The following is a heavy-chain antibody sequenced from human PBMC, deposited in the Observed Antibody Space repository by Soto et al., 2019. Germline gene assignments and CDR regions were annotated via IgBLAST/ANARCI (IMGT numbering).Heavy chain of an antibody. CDR3: ARDAGGSGSHYGMDV. CDR2: IYYSGST. Sequence: KASETLSLTCTVSGGSISSYYWSWIRQPPGKGLEWIGYIYYSGSTNHNPSLKSRVTISVDTSKNQFSLKLSSVTAADTAVYYCARDAGGSGSHYGMDVWGQGTTVTVSS. D-gene: IGHD3-10*01. J-gene: IGHJ6*02. CDR1: GGSISSYY. V-gene: IGHV4-59*01.